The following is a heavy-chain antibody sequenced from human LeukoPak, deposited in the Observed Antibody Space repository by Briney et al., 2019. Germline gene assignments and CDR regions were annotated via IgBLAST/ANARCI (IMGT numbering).Heavy chain of an antibody. CDR1: GFTFSSYD. Sequence: PGGSLRLSCAAAGFTFSSYDMHWVRQAPGKGLDWVAFIWYGGSNKYHTESVKGRFTISRDNSKNTLYLQMNSLRAEDTAVYYCARGPPLFDPWGQGTLVAVSS. CDR3: ARGPPLFDP. V-gene: IGHV3-33*01. J-gene: IGHJ5*02. CDR2: IWYGGSNK.